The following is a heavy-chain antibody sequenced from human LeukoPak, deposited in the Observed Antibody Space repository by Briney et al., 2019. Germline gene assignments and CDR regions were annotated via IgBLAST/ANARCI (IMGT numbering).Heavy chain of an antibody. D-gene: IGHD6-19*01. CDR1: GFTFSSYW. CDR3: AREGGRTVAGTFDN. V-gene: IGHV3-30*03. Sequence: SGGSLRLSCAASGFTFSSYWMSWVRQAPGKGLEWVAFIQYHGRDKYYADSVKGRFTISRDNSKNTLYMEVNSLRAEDTAVYYCAREGGRTVAGTFDNWGQGTLVTVSS. J-gene: IGHJ4*02. CDR2: IQYHGRDK.